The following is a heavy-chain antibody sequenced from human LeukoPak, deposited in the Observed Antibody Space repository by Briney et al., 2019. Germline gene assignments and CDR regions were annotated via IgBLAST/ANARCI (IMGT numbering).Heavy chain of an antibody. Sequence: SETLCLTCAVSGDSMTNFYWSWIRQSPGKGLEWIGDIYTSGSTKYHPSLKSRATISVDTSKNQFSLKLFSVTAADTAVYYCARCNAPYYYDSTGYYWFDPWGQGTLVTVSS. D-gene: IGHD3-22*01. CDR2: IYTSGST. V-gene: IGHV4-4*09. CDR1: GDSMTNFY. CDR3: ARCNAPYYYDSTGYYWFDP. J-gene: IGHJ5*02.